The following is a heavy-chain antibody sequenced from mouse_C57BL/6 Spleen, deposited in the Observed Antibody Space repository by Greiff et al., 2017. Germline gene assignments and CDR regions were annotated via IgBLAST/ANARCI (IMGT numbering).Heavy chain of an antibody. CDR2: INPSNGGT. J-gene: IGHJ3*01. Sequence: QVQLQQPGTELVKPGASVKLSCKASGYTFTSYWMHWVKQRPGQGLEWIGNINPSNGGTNYNEKFKSKATLPVDKSSSTAYMQLSSLTSEASAVYYCASDDYYSNYLAYWGQGTLVTVSA. CDR1: GYTFTSYW. CDR3: ASDDYYSNYLAY. V-gene: IGHV1-53*01. D-gene: IGHD2-5*01.